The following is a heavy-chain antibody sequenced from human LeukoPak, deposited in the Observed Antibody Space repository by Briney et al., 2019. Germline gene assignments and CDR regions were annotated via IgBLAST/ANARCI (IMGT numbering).Heavy chain of an antibody. J-gene: IGHJ3*02. CDR3: ARAGSRSVLRYFDWHPDAFDI. D-gene: IGHD3-9*01. Sequence: ASVTVSCKASGYTFTGYYMHWVRQAPGQGLELMGWINPNSGGTNYGQKFQGRVTMTRDTSISTAYMEMSRLRSDDTGVYNCARAGSRSVLRYFDWHPDAFDIWGQGTMVTVSS. CDR1: GYTFTGYY. CDR2: INPNSGGT. V-gene: IGHV1-2*02.